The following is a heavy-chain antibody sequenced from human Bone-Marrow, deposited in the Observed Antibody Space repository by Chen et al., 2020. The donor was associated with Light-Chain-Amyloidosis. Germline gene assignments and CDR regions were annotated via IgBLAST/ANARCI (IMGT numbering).Heavy chain of an antibody. D-gene: IGHD5-18*01. V-gene: IGHV1-69*06. CDR3: ARVADTAMVDRYYYYYGMDV. J-gene: IGHJ6*02. CDR1: GGTSSSYA. CDR2: IIPIFGTA. Sequence: QVQLVQSGAEVKKPGSSVKVSCKASGGTSSSYAISWVRQAPGQGLEWMGGIIPIFGTANYAQKFQGRVTITADKSTSTAYMELSSLRSEDTAVYYCARVADTAMVDRYYYYYGMDVWGQGTTVTVSS.